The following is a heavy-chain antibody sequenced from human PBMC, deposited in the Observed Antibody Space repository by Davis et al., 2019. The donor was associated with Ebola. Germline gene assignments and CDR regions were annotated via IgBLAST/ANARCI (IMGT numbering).Heavy chain of an antibody. D-gene: IGHD6-13*01. CDR1: GRSISSYY. Sequence: SETLSLTCTVSGRSISSYYLSWIRQPPGTGLEWTGYIYYIGSTNYTPSLKSRVTISVDTSQNQFSLKLSSVTAADTAVYYCACLYSSSEAPSWGQGTLVTVSS. CDR2: IYYIGST. V-gene: IGHV4-59*01. J-gene: IGHJ5*02. CDR3: ACLYSSSEAPS.